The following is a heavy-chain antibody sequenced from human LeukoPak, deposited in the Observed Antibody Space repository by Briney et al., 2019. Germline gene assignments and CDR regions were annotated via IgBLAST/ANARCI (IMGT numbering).Heavy chain of an antibody. D-gene: IGHD2-21*02. CDR2: INHSGST. CDR3: ARGRGLGDCYEFDY. CDR1: GGSLSGYY. Sequence: SETLSLTCAVYGGSLSGYYWSWIRQPPGKGLEWIGEINHSGSTNYNPSLKSRVTISVDTSKNQFSLKLSSVTAADTAVYYCARGRGLGDCYEFDYWGQGTLVTVSS. V-gene: IGHV4-34*01. J-gene: IGHJ4*02.